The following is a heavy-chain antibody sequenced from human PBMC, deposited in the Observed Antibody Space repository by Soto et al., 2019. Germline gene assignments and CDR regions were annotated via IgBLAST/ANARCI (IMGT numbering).Heavy chain of an antibody. V-gene: IGHV1-69*02. CDR1: GGTFSSYT. CDR3: ASGAGTMIVVPPLY. J-gene: IGHJ4*02. D-gene: IGHD3-22*01. CDR2: IIPILGIA. Sequence: QVQLVQSGAEVKKPGSSVKVSCKASGGTFSSYTISWVRQAPGQGLEWMGRIIPILGIANYAQKFQGRVTINADKSTSTAYRELSSLRSEDTAVYYCASGAGTMIVVPPLYWGQGTLVTVSS.